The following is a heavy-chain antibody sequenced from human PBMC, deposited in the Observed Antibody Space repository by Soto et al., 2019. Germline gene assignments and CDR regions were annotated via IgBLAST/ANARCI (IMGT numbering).Heavy chain of an antibody. D-gene: IGHD6-6*01. CDR3: GSSITGGLLEY. Sequence: EVQLVESGGGLVQPGGSLRLSCAASGFIFSAYYMDWVRQAPGKGLEWVARSKNKAKSYSTDYAASVKGRFTISRDDAGGLLFLQLSSLKTDDTAVYYCGSSITGGLLEYWGQGTLVTVSP. J-gene: IGHJ4*02. CDR2: SKNKAKSYST. V-gene: IGHV3-72*01. CDR1: GFIFSAYY.